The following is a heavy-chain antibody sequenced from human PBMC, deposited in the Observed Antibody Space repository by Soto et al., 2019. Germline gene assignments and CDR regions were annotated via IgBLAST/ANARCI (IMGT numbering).Heavy chain of an antibody. J-gene: IGHJ4*02. CDR1: GFIFSNFG. Sequence: PGESLRLSCVASGFIFSNFGMHWVRQAPGKGLEWVAVISSDEKVKQYADSVRGRFAISRDNSKNTLYLQMTSLRAEDTAIYYCARGLRSVLDYWGQGTLVTVSS. CDR2: ISSDEKVK. V-gene: IGHV3-33*01. CDR3: ARGLRSVLDY. D-gene: IGHD6-6*01.